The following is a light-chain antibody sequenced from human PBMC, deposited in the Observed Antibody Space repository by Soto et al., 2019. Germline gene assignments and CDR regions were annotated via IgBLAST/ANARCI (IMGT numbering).Light chain of an antibody. Sequence: EIVMTQSPATLSVSPGERATLSCRASQSVSSDLAWYQQKPGQAPRLLMYGASTRATGIPARFSGSGSGTDLTLTISSRVYAYFAVYYGQQYNAGAWTFGEGTKVDIK. CDR1: QSVSSD. CDR3: QQYNAGAWT. V-gene: IGKV3-15*01. CDR2: GAS. J-gene: IGKJ1*01.